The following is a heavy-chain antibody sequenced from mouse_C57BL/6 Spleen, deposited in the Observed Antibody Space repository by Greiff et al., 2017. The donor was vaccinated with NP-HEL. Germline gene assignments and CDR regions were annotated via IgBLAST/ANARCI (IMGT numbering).Heavy chain of an antibody. Sequence: VQLQQSGPELVKPGASVKLSCKASGYTFTSYDINWVKQRPGQGLEWIGWIYPRDGSTKYNEKFKGKATLTVDTSSSTAYMELHSLTSEDSAVYFCARSGYYDYLYYFDYWGQGTTLTVSS. CDR1: GYTFTSYD. CDR3: ARSGYYDYLYYFDY. V-gene: IGHV1-85*01. J-gene: IGHJ2*01. CDR2: IYPRDGST. D-gene: IGHD2-4*01.